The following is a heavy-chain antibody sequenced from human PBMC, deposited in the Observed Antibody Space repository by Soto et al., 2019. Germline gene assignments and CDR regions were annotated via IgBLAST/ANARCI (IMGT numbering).Heavy chain of an antibody. CDR2: ISGSGGST. CDR1: GFTFSSYA. J-gene: IGHJ4*02. D-gene: IGHD2-2*01. Sequence: GGSLRLSCAASGFTFSSYAMSWVRQAPGKGLEWVSAISGSGGSTYYADSVKGRFTISRDNSKNTLYLQMNSLRAEDTAVYYCAKGKLISTSCRYFDYWGQGTLVTVSS. CDR3: AKGKLISTSCRYFDY. V-gene: IGHV3-23*01.